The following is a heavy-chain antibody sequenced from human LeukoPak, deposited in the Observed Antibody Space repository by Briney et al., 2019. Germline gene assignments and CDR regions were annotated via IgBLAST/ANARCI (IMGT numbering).Heavy chain of an antibody. V-gene: IGHV4-30-2*01. CDR3: ARVRSGSYDAFDI. CDR1: GGSISSGGYY. Sequence: SETLSLTCTVSGGSISSGGYYWSWIRQPPGKGLEWIGYIYHSGSTYYNPSLKSRVTISVDKSKNQFSLKLSSVTAADTAVYYCARVRSGSYDAFDIWGQGTVVTVSS. CDR2: IYHSGST. D-gene: IGHD3-10*01. J-gene: IGHJ3*02.